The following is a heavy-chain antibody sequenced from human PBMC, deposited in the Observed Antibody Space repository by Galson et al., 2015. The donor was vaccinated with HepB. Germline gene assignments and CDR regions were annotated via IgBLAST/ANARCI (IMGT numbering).Heavy chain of an antibody. D-gene: IGHD3-22*01. CDR3: ASQIPPYYYDSSGYGRPDAFDI. J-gene: IGHJ3*02. CDR2: IYPGDSDT. V-gene: IGHV5-51*01. Sequence: QSGAEVKKPGESLKISCKGSGYSSTSYWIGWVRQMPGKGLEWMGIIYPGDSDTRYSPSFQGQVTISADKSISTAYLQWSSLKASDTAMYYCASQIPPYYYDSSGYGRPDAFDIWGQGTMVTASS. CDR1: GYSSTSYW.